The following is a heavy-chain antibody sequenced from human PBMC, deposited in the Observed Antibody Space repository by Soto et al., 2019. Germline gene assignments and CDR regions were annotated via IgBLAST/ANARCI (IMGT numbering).Heavy chain of an antibody. Sequence: EVQLVESGGGLVQPGGSLRLSCAASGFTFSSYSTNWVRQAPGKGLEWVSYISSSSSTIYYADSVKGRFTISRDNAKNSLYLQMNSLRDEDTAVYYCARGGSGGYFSEGYYYFDYWGQGTLVTVSS. CDR2: ISSSSSTI. J-gene: IGHJ4*02. CDR1: GFTFSSYS. CDR3: ARGGSGGYFSEGYYYFDY. D-gene: IGHD3-22*01. V-gene: IGHV3-48*02.